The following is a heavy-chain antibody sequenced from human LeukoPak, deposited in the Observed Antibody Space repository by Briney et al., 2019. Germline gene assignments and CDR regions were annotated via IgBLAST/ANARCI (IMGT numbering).Heavy chain of an antibody. CDR1: GYTFTRYG. V-gene: IGHV1-18*01. D-gene: IGHD1-26*01. Sequence: ASVKVSCKASGYTFTRYGISWMRLAPGQGLEWMGWITTYNGKTSYGQRFQGRVTMTTDTSTSTAYMELRSLRSDDTAVYYCAARSGELPYYFDYWGQGTLVTVSS. J-gene: IGHJ4*02. CDR3: AARSGELPYYFDY. CDR2: ITTYNGKT.